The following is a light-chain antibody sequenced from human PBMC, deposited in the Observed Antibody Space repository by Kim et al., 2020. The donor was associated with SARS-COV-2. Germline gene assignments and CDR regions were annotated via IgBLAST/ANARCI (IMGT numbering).Light chain of an antibody. CDR1: QSVGSN. V-gene: IGKV3-15*01. J-gene: IGKJ4*01. CDR2: GAS. CDR3: QQHNNWPLT. Sequence: EIVMTQSPVTLSVSPGERATLSCRASQSVGSNLAWYQQEPGQAPRLLIYGASTRATGIPARFSGSGSGTEFTLTISSLQSEDFAVYYCQQHNNWPLTFGGGTKVEI.